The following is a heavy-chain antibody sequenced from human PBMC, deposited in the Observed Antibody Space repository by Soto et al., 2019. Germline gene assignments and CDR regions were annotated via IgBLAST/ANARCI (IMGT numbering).Heavy chain of an antibody. CDR2: IYGSGGT. CDR3: ARGQRFSDSFDP. Sequence: LCLTCTVSRGAISGYYWTWIRQPAGKGLEWIGRIYGSGGTKYNPSLKSRVDMSLDMSKNQFSLRLNSVTAADTAVYYCARGQRFSDSFDPWGQGTLVTVSS. CDR1: RGAISGYY. J-gene: IGHJ5*02. D-gene: IGHD3-3*01. V-gene: IGHV4-4*07.